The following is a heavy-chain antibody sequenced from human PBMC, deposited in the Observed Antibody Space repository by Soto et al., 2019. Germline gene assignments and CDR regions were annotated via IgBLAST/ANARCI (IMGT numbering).Heavy chain of an antibody. D-gene: IGHD2-15*01. V-gene: IGHV3-21*01. CDR3: AREWSNCSGGSCCGLAFDI. J-gene: IGHJ3*02. CDR2: ISSSSSYI. Sequence: PGGSLRLSCAASGFTFSSYSMNWVRQAPGKGLEWVSSISSSSSYIYYADSVKGRFTISRDNAKNSLYLQMNSLGAEDTAVYYCAREWSNCSGGSCCGLAFDIWGQGTMVTVSS. CDR1: GFTFSSYS.